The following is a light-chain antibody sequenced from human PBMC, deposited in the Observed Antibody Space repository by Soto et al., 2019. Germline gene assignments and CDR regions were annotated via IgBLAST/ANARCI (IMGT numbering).Light chain of an antibody. V-gene: IGKV3-20*01. J-gene: IGKJ2*01. CDR3: QQYGSSRGYT. Sequence: EIVLTQSPGTLSLSPGEGVTLSCRASQGFGSTHLAWYQQKPGQAPRLLIYGASSRASGIPDRFSGSGSGTDFTLTISRLEPEDFAVYFCQQYGSSRGYTFGQGTKLDIK. CDR2: GAS. CDR1: QGFGSTH.